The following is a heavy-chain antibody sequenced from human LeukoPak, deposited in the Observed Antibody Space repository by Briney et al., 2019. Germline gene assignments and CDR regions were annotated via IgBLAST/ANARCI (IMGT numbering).Heavy chain of an antibody. CDR1: GGSISSYY. CDR3: ARVVPAADELPYYYYMDV. J-gene: IGHJ6*03. D-gene: IGHD2-2*01. Sequence: SETLSLTCTVSGGSISSYYWSWIRQPPGKGLEWIGRIYTSGSTNYNPSLKSRVTISVDTSKNQFSLKLSSVTAADTAVYYCARVVPAADELPYYYYMDVWGKGTTVTVSS. V-gene: IGHV4-4*08. CDR2: IYTSGST.